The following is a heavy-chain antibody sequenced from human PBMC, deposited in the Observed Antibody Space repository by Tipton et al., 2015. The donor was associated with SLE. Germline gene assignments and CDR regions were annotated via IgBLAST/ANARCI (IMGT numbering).Heavy chain of an antibody. Sequence: SLRLSCAASGFTSSTSAMHWVRQAPGKGLEWVAVIWYDGSNKFYADSVKGRFTISRDNSKNTVSLQMNSLRVEDTAVYFCARGRGGEFLDYWGQGTLVTVSS. CDR3: ARGRGGEFLDY. CDR1: GFTSSTSA. CDR2: IWYDGSNK. D-gene: IGHD3-16*01. V-gene: IGHV3-33*01. J-gene: IGHJ4*02.